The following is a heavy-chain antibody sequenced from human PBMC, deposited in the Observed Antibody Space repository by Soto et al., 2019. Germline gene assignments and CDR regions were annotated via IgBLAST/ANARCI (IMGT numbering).Heavy chain of an antibody. J-gene: IGHJ4*02. D-gene: IGHD5-18*01. CDR1: GYACSSYG. CDR3: AISGQATVIWGYGDS. Sequence: QVQLVESGGGVVQPGGSLRLSCEASGYACSSYGIHWVRQAPGKGLEWVALISYDGNTNYYADSVKGRFTISRDNSKNTLYLQMDSLRPEDTAVYYCAISGQATVIWGYGDSCGQGTLVTVSS. CDR2: ISYDGNTN. V-gene: IGHV3-30*03.